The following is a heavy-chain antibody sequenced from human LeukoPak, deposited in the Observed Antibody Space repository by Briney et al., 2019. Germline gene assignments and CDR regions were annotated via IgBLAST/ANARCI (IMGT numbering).Heavy chain of an antibody. CDR3: ARHDRFCSSATCYVPWFDP. J-gene: IGHJ5*02. CDR1: GGSISSSSYY. Sequence: SETLSLTCTVSGGSISSSSYYWGWTRRPPGKGVEWIRSIYYNGNTYYNPSLKSRVTISVDTSKNQFSLKLSSVTAADTAVYYCARHDRFCSSATCYVPWFDPWGQGTLVTVSS. D-gene: IGHD2-2*01. CDR2: IYYNGNT. V-gene: IGHV4-39*01.